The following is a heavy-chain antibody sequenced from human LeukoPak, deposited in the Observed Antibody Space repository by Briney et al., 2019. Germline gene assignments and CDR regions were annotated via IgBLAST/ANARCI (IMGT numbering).Heavy chain of an antibody. D-gene: IGHD6-19*01. CDR3: AKEQSLGEAPFYYFDY. J-gene: IGHJ4*02. V-gene: IGHV3-23*01. Sequence: PGGSLRLSCAASGFTFSSYAMSWVRQAPGKGLEWVSAISGSGGSTYYADSVKGRFTISRDNSKNTPYLQMNSLRAEDTAVCYCAKEQSLGEAPFYYFDYWGQGTLVTVSS. CDR1: GFTFSSYA. CDR2: ISGSGGST.